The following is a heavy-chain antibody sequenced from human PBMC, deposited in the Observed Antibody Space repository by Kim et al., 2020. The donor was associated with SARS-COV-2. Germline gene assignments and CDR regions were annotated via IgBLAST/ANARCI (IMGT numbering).Heavy chain of an antibody. CDR3: ARRSSSSPFDY. Sequence: TKYAQKFQGRVTMTRDTSISTAYMELSRLRSDDTAVYYCARRSSSSPFDYWGQGTLVTVSS. CDR2: T. J-gene: IGHJ4*02. D-gene: IGHD6-13*01. V-gene: IGHV1-2*02.